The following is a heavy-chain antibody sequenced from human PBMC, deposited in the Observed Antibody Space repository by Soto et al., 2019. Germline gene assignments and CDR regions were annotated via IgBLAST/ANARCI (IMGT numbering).Heavy chain of an antibody. CDR2: VHYTGST. V-gene: IGHV4-61*03. Sequence: QVQPQESGPGLVKPSETLSLTCTVSGDSVTSGSIYWSWIRQPPGKGLEWIGYVHYTGSTNYNPSLKSRVAISVDTSKNHFSLTLSSVTAADTAVYYCARDRGNFGVVLADFYQYGMDVWGQGTTVTVSS. D-gene: IGHD3-3*01. J-gene: IGHJ6*02. CDR1: GDSVTSGSIY. CDR3: ARDRGNFGVVLADFYQYGMDV.